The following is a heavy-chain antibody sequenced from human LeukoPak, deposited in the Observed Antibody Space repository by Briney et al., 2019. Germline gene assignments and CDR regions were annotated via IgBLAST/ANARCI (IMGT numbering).Heavy chain of an antibody. Sequence: GGSLRLSCAASGFIFNNYHMHWVRQAPGKGLEWVAVISYDDTKRYYTDSVKGRFTISRDNSKNTLYLQMNSLRAEDTALYFCARDLSRTYTVDYWGRGTLVTVSS. V-gene: IGHV3-30*03. D-gene: IGHD2-2*02. J-gene: IGHJ4*02. CDR2: ISYDDTKR. CDR1: GFIFNNYH. CDR3: ARDLSRTYTVDY.